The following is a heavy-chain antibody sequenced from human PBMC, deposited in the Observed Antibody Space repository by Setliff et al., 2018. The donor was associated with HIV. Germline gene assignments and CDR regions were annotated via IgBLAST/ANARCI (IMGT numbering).Heavy chain of an antibody. CDR3: ATPRGEYSSYDLAV. J-gene: IGHJ6*02. Sequence: SVKVSCKASGGTFSSYAISWVRQAPGQGLEWMGGLIPFFGTANYAQKFQGRVTITAEESTTTAYMDVSSLRAEDTAVYSCATPRGEYSSYDLAVWGQGTTVTVSS. D-gene: IGHD3-16*01. CDR1: GGTFSSYA. V-gene: IGHV1-69*13. CDR2: LIPFFGTA.